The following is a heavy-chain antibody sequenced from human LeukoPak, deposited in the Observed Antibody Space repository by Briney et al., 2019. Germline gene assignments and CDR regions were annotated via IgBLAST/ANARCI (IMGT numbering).Heavy chain of an antibody. CDR1: GFTFSTYW. J-gene: IGHJ4*02. CDR3: ARGDKFSGDY. CDR2: IHQDGDEK. D-gene: IGHD2-15*01. Sequence: PGGSLRLSCAASGFTFSTYWMSWVRQAPGTGLEWVANIHQDGDEKYYVDSVKGRFTISRDNAKNSLYLQMNSLRAEDTAVYYCARGDKFSGDYWGQGTLVTVSS. V-gene: IGHV3-7*04.